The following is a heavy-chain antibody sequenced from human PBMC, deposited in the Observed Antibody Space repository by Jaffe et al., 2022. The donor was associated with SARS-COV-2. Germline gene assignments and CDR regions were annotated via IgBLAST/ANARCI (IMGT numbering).Heavy chain of an antibody. V-gene: IGHV3-53*02. CDR3: ARGSTYYDILTGYSPFDY. CDR1: GFTINNNY. D-gene: IGHD3-9*01. Sequence: EVQLVETGGGLIQPGGSLRLSCAASGFTINNNYLSWVRQPPGKGLEWVSVVYSGGSTYYADSVKGRFTISRDNSKNTLYLQMNSLRAEDTAVYYCARGSTYYDILTGYSPFDYWGRGALVTVSS. J-gene: IGHJ4*02. CDR2: VYSGGST.